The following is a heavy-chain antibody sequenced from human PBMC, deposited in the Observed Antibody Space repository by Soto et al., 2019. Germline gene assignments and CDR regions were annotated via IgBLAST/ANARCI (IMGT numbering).Heavy chain of an antibody. CDR2: IVVGSGNT. D-gene: IGHD3-3*01. J-gene: IGHJ6*02. Sequence: GASVKVSCKASGFTFTSSAVQWVLQARGQRLEWIGWIVVGSGNTNYAQKFQERVTITRDMSTSTAYMELSSLRSEDTAVYYCAAVHRPAYYDFWSGENYYGMDVWGQGTTVTVSS. V-gene: IGHV1-58*01. CDR1: GFTFTSSA. CDR3: AAVHRPAYYDFWSGENYYGMDV.